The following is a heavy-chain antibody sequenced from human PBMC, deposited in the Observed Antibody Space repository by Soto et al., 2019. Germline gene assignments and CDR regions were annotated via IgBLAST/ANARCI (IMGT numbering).Heavy chain of an antibody. Sequence: QVQLVQSGAEVKKPGASVKVSCKASGYTFSSNDINWVRQATGQGLGWMGWMNPKSGNTGYEQKFQGRVPMTRNTSISTAYMELSSLRSEDTAVYYCARRLVGATTRWGQGTLVTVSS. CDR1: GYTFSSND. J-gene: IGHJ4*02. CDR3: ARRLVGATTR. V-gene: IGHV1-8*01. D-gene: IGHD1-26*01. CDR2: MNPKSGNT.